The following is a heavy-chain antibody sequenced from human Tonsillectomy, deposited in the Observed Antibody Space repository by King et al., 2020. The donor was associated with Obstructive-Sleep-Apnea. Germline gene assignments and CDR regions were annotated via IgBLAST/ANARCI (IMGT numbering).Heavy chain of an antibody. Sequence: VQLQESGPGLVKPSATLSLTCTVSGGSISTYYWSWIRQPPGKGLEWIGHIYYSGSTNYNPSLKSRVTISVDTSKNQFSLKLSSVTAADTAVYYCAKNLSPTDWGQGTLVTVSS. D-gene: IGHD4-17*01. V-gene: IGHV4-59*03. CDR2: IYYSGST. CDR3: AKNLSPTD. CDR1: GGSISTYY. J-gene: IGHJ4*02.